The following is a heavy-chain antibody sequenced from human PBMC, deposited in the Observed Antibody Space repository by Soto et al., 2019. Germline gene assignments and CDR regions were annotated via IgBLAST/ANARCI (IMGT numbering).Heavy chain of an antibody. D-gene: IGHD2-2*01. CDR1: GFTFSSYG. J-gene: IGHJ6*02. CDR3: AKDLTDIVVVPAARGYYYYGMDV. Sequence: GGSLRLSCAASGFTFSSYGMHWVRQAPGKGLEWVAVISYDGSNKYYADSVKGRFTISRDNSKNTLYLQMNSLRAEDTAVYYCAKDLTDIVVVPAARGYYYYGMDVWGQGTTVTV. V-gene: IGHV3-30*18. CDR2: ISYDGSNK.